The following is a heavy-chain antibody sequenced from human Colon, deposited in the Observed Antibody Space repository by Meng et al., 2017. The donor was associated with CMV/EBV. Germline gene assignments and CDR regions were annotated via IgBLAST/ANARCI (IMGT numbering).Heavy chain of an antibody. V-gene: IGHV3-23*01. Sequence: EGECLESGGGLVQPGGSLRLSCAASGFTFSSYGMNWVRHAPGKGLEWVSGITASGASTYYADSVKGRFTISRDNSKNTLYLQMNSLRADDTAVYYCAKNWGNDFWGQGTLVTVSS. J-gene: IGHJ4*02. CDR2: ITASGAST. CDR3: AKNWGNDF. D-gene: IGHD3-16*01. CDR1: GFTFSSYG.